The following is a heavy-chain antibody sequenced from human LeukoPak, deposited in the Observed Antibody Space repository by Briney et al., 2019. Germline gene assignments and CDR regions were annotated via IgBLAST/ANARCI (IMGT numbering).Heavy chain of an antibody. CDR3: ARHFVVVPAAIGWFDP. V-gene: IGHV4-39*01. CDR1: GGSISSSSYY. J-gene: IGHJ5*02. CDR2: IYYSGST. D-gene: IGHD2-2*02. Sequence: SETLSLTCTVSGGSISSSSYYWGWIRQPPGKGLEWIGSIYYSGSTYYNPSLKSRVTISVDTSKNQFSLKLSSVTAADAAVYYCARHFVVVPAAIGWFDPWGQGTLVTVSS.